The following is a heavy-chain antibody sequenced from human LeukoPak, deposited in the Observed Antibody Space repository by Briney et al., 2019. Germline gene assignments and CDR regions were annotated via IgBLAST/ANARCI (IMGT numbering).Heavy chain of an antibody. V-gene: IGHV3-21*01. CDR1: ALTSSSYS. Sequence: GGSPRLSCAASALTSSSYSMSGVRQAPRKGLEWVSSISSSRSYIYYADSVMGRFTISRDTAKTSLYLQMNSLRAEDTAVYYCARDGWVDYWGQGTLVTVSS. D-gene: IGHD6-19*01. J-gene: IGHJ4*02. CDR3: ARDGWVDY. CDR2: ISSSRSYI.